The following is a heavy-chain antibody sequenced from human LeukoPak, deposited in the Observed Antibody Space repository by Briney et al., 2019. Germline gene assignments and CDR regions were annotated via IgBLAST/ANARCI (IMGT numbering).Heavy chain of an antibody. V-gene: IGHV1-24*01. D-gene: IGHD7-27*01. Sequence: ASVKVSCKVSGYTLTALSMHWVRQAPGKGLEWMGGFDPEGGKTIYAQNLQGRVTMTEDTSTDTAYMELRSLRSEDTAVYYCGTDGNWGNFDFWGQGTLVTVSS. CDR2: FDPEGGKT. CDR1: GYTLTALS. J-gene: IGHJ4*02. CDR3: GTDGNWGNFDF.